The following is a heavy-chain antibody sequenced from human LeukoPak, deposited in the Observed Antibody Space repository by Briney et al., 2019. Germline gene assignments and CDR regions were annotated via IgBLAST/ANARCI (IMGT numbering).Heavy chain of an antibody. CDR2: IYHNGNT. V-gene: IGHV4-59*12. J-gene: IGHJ4*02. Sequence: SETLSLTCTVSGGSISSYYWSWIRQPPGKGLEWIGYIYHNGNTYYSPSLKSRVTISVDRSKNQLSLKLSSVTAADTAMYYCASGGYSYGFDYWGQGTLVTVSS. CDR3: ASGGYSYGFDY. D-gene: IGHD5-18*01. CDR1: GGSISSYY.